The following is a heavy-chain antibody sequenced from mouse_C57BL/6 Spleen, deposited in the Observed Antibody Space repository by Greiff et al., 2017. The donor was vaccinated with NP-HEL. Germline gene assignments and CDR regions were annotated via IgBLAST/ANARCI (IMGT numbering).Heavy chain of an antibody. J-gene: IGHJ1*03. V-gene: IGHV1-15*01. CDR1: GYTFTDYE. CDR2: IDPETGGT. Sequence: VQLQQSGAELVRPGASVTLSCKASGYTFTDYEMHWVKQIPVQGLEWIGAIDPETGGTAYNQKFKGKATLTADKSSSTAYMELRSRTSEDSAVYYYTRRYYYGSSYGYFDVWGKGTTVTVSS. D-gene: IGHD1-1*01. CDR3: TRRYYYGSSYGYFDV.